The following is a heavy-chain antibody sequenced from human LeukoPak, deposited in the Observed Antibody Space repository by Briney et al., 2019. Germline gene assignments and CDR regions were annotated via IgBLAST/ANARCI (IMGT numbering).Heavy chain of an antibody. CDR2: MYYSGST. CDR1: GGSISSYY. CDR3: VRNPPSSSSPNRSYYYYMDV. D-gene: IGHD2-2*01. V-gene: IGHV4-59*01. J-gene: IGHJ6*03. Sequence: PSETLSLTCTVSGGSISSYYWSWIRQPPGKGLEWIGYMYYSGSTNYNPSLKSRVTISVDTSKNQFSLKLSSVTAADTAVYYCVRNPPSSSSPNRSYYYYMDVWGKGTTVTVSS.